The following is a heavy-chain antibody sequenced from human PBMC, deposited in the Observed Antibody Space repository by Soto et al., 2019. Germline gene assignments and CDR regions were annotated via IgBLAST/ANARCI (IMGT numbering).Heavy chain of an antibody. CDR3: ARSAGWYAVHS. CDR1: GDSVSSPYY. J-gene: IGHJ4*02. Sequence: QVQLQESGPGLVKPSGTLSLTCAVSGDSVSSPYYWCWVRQPPGKGLEWIGEVFHTGTTSYNPTLRSRGTISMDKSNNHFSLVLRSVTAADTAVYYCARSAGWYAVHSWGPGTLVIVSS. V-gene: IGHV4-4*02. D-gene: IGHD6-19*01. CDR2: VFHTGTT.